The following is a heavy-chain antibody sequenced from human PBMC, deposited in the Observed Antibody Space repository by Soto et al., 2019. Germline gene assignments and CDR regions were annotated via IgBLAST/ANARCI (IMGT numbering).Heavy chain of an antibody. V-gene: IGHV1-58*01. Sequence: GASVKVSCKASGFTFTSSAVQWVRQARGQRLEWIGWIVVGSGNTNYAQKFQERVTITRDMSTSTAYMELSSLRSEDTAVYYCAADRDYYDSSGPTRGYYGMDVWGQGTTVTVSS. CDR3: AADRDYYDSSGPTRGYYGMDV. CDR2: IVVGSGNT. D-gene: IGHD3-22*01. J-gene: IGHJ6*02. CDR1: GFTFTSSA.